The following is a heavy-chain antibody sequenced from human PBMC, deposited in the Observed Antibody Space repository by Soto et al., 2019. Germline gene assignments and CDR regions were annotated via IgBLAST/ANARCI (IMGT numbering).Heavy chain of an antibody. CDR1: GFTSSSYG. CDR2: IWYDGSNK. V-gene: IGHV3-33*01. CDR3: ARAEDIVVVPAQAGTYGMDV. Sequence: GGSLRLSCAASGFTSSSYGMHWVRQAPGKGLEWVAVIWYDGSNKYYADSVKGRFTISRDNSKNTLYLQMNSLRAEDTAVYYCARAEDIVVVPAQAGTYGMDVWGQGTRSPSP. J-gene: IGHJ6*02. D-gene: IGHD2-2*01.